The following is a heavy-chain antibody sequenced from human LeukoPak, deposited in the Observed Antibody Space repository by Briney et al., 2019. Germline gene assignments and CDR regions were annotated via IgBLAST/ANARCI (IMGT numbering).Heavy chain of an antibody. Sequence: ETLSLTCTVSGGSISSYYWSWIRQPAGKGLEWIGRIYTSGSTNYNPSLKSRVTMSVDTSKNQFSLKLSSVTAADTAVYYCARERYSSSSFGWFDPWGQGTQVTVSS. CDR3: ARERYSSSSFGWFDP. CDR1: GGSISSYY. D-gene: IGHD6-6*01. V-gene: IGHV4-4*07. CDR2: IYTSGST. J-gene: IGHJ5*02.